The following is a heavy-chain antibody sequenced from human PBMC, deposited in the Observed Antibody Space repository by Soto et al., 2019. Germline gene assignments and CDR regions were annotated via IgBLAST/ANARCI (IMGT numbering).Heavy chain of an antibody. D-gene: IGHD2-2*01. V-gene: IGHV1-18*04. CDR3: ARDPWSSQLLDYYGMDV. CDR2: ISAYNGNT. Sequence: GASVKVSCKASGYTFTSYGISWVRQAPGQGLEWMGWISAYNGNTNYAQKLQGRVTMTTDTSTSTAYMELRSLRSDDTAVYYCARDPWSSQLLDYYGMDVWGQGTTVTVSS. J-gene: IGHJ6*02. CDR1: GYTFTSYG.